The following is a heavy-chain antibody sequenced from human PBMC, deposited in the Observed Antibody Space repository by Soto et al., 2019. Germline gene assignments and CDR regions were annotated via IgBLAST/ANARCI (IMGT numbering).Heavy chain of an antibody. CDR3: ARQLSVYFDH. D-gene: IGHD1-1*01. Sequence: QVQLVQSGAEVKKPGASVKVSCKAYGYTFSNYFMHWVRQAPGQGLEWMGMINPSGDSTNYAQKLQGRVTMTRDTSTSTVYMELSSLTSEDTAVYYCARQLSVYFDHWGQGTLVTVSS. J-gene: IGHJ4*02. V-gene: IGHV1-46*01. CDR2: INPSGDST. CDR1: GYTFSNYF.